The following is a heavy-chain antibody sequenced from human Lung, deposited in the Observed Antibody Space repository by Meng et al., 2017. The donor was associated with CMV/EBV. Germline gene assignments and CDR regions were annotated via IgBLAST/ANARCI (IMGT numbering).Heavy chain of an antibody. CDR2: IKQDGSEK. CDR3: AGTAAAGISWSEYFQH. Sequence: GGSLRLXCAASGFTFSSYWMSWVRQAPGKGLEWVANIKQDGSEKYYVDSVKGRFTISRDNAKNSLYLQMNSLRAEDTAVYYCAGTAAAGISWSEYFQHWGQGTXVTVYS. D-gene: IGHD6-13*01. J-gene: IGHJ1*01. CDR1: GFTFSSYW. V-gene: IGHV3-7*01.